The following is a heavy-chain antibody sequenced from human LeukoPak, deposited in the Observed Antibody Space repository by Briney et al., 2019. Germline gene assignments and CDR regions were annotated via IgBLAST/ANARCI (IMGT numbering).Heavy chain of an antibody. Sequence: GGSLRLSCATSGFTFTRYAMSWVRQAPGKGLEWVSVIYSGGSTYYAGSVKGRFTISRDNSKNTLYLQMNSLRAEDTVVYYCARDLYYDSSAQDWGQGTLVTVSS. CDR1: GFTFTRYA. CDR2: IYSGGST. D-gene: IGHD3-22*01. V-gene: IGHV3-53*01. J-gene: IGHJ4*02. CDR3: ARDLYYDSSAQD.